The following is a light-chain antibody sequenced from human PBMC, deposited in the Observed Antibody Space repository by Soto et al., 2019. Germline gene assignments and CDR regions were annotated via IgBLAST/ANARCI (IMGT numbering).Light chain of an antibody. J-gene: IGLJ1*01. CDR1: SSDVGGYNY. Sequence: QSVLPQPASVSGSPRQSITISCTGTSSDVGGYNYVSWYQQHPGKAPKLMIYDVSNRPSGVSNRFSGSKSGNTASLTISGLQAEDEADYYCSSYTSSSDNYVFGTGTKVTVL. CDR3: SSYTSSSDNYV. V-gene: IGLV2-14*01. CDR2: DVS.